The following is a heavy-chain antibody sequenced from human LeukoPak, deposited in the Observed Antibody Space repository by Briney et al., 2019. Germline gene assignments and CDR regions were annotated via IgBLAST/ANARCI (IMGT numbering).Heavy chain of an antibody. CDR1: GYTFTSYG. J-gene: IGHJ6*02. Sequence: GASVKVSCKASGYTFTSYGISWVRQAPGQGLEWMGWINPNSGGTKYAQKFQGRVTMTRDTSISTAYMELSRLRSDDTAVYDCARGPNSSLDVWGQGTSVTVSS. D-gene: IGHD6-19*01. CDR3: ARGPNSSLDV. CDR2: INPNSGGT. V-gene: IGHV1-2*02.